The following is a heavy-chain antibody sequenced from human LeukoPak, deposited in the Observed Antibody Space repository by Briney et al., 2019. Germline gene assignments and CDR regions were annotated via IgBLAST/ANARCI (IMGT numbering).Heavy chain of an antibody. D-gene: IGHD2-2*01. V-gene: IGHV3-74*01. CDR3: ARAPYYCSTTSCYTSLNFDY. CDR1: GFTFSSYW. CDR2: INSDGSST. J-gene: IGHJ4*02. Sequence: GGSLRLSCAASGFTFSSYWMHWVRQAPGKGLVWVSRINSDGSSTSYADSVKGRFTISRDNAKNTLYLQMNSLRAEDTAVYYCARAPYYCSTTSCYTSLNFDYWGQGTLVTVSS.